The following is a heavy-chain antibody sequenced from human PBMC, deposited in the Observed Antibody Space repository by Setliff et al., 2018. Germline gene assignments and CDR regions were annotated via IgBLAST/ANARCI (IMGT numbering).Heavy chain of an antibody. D-gene: IGHD3-22*01. CDR1: GGSISSYY. CDR2: IYTTGST. V-gene: IGHV4-4*07. Sequence: PSETLSLTCTVSGGSISSYYWSWIRQPAGKGLEWIGHIYTTGSTNYNPSLKSRVTLSVDTSKNQFSLKLTSVTAADTAIYYWARTPYYYDTAGYDFWGQGTLVTVSS. J-gene: IGHJ4*02. CDR3: ARTPYYYDTAGYDF.